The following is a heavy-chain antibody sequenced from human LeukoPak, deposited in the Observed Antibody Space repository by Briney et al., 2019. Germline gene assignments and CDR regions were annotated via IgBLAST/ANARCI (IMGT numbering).Heavy chain of an antibody. CDR3: ARDGLESSSSDFDY. CDR1: GLTVSSNY. Sequence: GRSLRLSCAASGLTVSSNYMSWVRQAPGKGLEWVSVIYSGGSTYYADSVKGRFTISRDNSKNTLYLQMNSLRAEDTAVYYCARDGLESSSSDFDYWGQGTLVTVSS. V-gene: IGHV3-53*01. CDR2: IYSGGST. D-gene: IGHD6-6*01. J-gene: IGHJ4*02.